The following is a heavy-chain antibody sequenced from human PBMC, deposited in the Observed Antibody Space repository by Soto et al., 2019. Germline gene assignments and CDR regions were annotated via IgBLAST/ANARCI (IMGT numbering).Heavy chain of an antibody. J-gene: IGHJ2*01. CDR3: FFFQAEDGIRSSVPVSAFLLNRSSDL. CDR2: IKSKTDGGTT. V-gene: IGHV3-15*01. Sequence: GKGIEWVGRIKSKTDGGTTDYDSPVKGRFTISRDDSRNTLYLQMNSLKSEDTAVYYCFFFQAEDGIRSSVPVSAFLLNRSSDL. D-gene: IGHD2-15*01.